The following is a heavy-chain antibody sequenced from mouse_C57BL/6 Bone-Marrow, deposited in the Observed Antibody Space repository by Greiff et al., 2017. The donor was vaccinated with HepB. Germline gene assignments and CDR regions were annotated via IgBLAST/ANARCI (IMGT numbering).Heavy chain of an antibody. D-gene: IGHD1-1*01. J-gene: IGHJ4*01. CDR2: INPSNGGT. CDR3: ARSLGRYYYGSRVGYYAMDY. Sequence: QVQLQQPGTELVKPGASVKLSCKASGYTFTSYWMHWVKQRPGQGLEWIGNINPSNGGTNYNEKFKSKATLTVDKSSSTAYMQLSSLTSEDSAVYYCARSLGRYYYGSRVGYYAMDYWGQGTSVTVSS. V-gene: IGHV1-53*01. CDR1: GYTFTSYW.